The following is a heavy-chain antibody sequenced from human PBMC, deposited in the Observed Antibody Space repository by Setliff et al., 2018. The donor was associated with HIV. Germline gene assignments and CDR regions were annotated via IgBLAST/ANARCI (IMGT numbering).Heavy chain of an antibody. D-gene: IGHD2-2*01. CDR1: GFTFRNYG. J-gene: IGHJ4*02. CDR2: TSYDGTYR. Sequence: GGSLRLSCTASGFTFRNYGMNWVRQAPGKGLKWVAITSYDGTYRHYADSVRGRFTISRDNAKNSLYLQMNSLRAEDTAVYYCVRDRCTGTSCGFYSWGQGTLVTVSS. CDR3: VRDRCTGTSCGFYS. V-gene: IGHV3-30*03.